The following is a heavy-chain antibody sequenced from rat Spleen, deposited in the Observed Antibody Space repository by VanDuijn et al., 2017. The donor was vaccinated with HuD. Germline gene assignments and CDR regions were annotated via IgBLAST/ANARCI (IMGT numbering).Heavy chain of an antibody. V-gene: IGHV5-25*01. CDR2: IAFDGSST. Sequence: EVQLVESGGGLVQPGRSIKLSCAASGFTFSNDDMAWVRQAPTKGLEWVASIAFDGSSTYYRDSVKGRFTISRDNAKDTLYLQMDSLRSEDTANYYCATLSNWFVYWGQGTLVTVSS. J-gene: IGHJ3*01. CDR3: ATLSNWFVY. CDR1: GFTFSNDD.